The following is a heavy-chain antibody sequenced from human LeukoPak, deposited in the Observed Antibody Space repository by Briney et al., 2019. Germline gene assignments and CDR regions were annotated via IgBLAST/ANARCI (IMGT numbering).Heavy chain of an antibody. CDR1: GGTFSSYA. CDR3: ARDHYMDV. CDR2: ISAYNGNT. J-gene: IGHJ6*03. V-gene: IGHV1-8*03. Sequence: ASVKVSCKASGGTFSSYAISWVRQAPGQGLEWMGWISAYNGNTNYAQKFQGRVTITRNTSISTAYMELSSLRSEDTAVYYCARDHYMDVWGKGTTVTVSS.